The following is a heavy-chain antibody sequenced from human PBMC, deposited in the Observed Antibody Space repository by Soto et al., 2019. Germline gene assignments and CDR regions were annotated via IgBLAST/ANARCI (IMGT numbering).Heavy chain of an antibody. D-gene: IGHD6-13*01. Sequence: GASVKVSCKASGYTFTGYYMHWVRQAPGQGLEWMGWINPNSGGTNYAQKFQGWVTMTRDTSISTAYMELSRLRSDDTAVYYCARCIAAAGTNYYYGMDVWGQGTTVTVSS. CDR2: INPNSGGT. CDR1: GYTFTGYY. J-gene: IGHJ6*02. CDR3: ARCIAAAGTNYYYGMDV. V-gene: IGHV1-2*04.